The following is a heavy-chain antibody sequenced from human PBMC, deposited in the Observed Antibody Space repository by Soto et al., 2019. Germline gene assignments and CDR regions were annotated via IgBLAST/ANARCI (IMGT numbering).Heavy chain of an antibody. J-gene: IGHJ4*02. CDR2: IIPLFGAA. D-gene: IGHD1-26*01. V-gene: IGHV1-69*01. Sequence: QVQLVQSGAEVKKPGSSVKVSCKASGGIFSSYVISWVRQAPGQGLEWMGGIIPLFGAANYASKFQGRVTIIADASTNTDYMELRSLRSDDTAVYYCARDQVGATGDYWGQGTLVTISS. CDR3: ARDQVGATGDY. CDR1: GGIFSSYV.